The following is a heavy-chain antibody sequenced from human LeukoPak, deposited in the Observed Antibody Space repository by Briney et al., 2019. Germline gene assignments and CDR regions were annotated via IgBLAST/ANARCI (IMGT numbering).Heavy chain of an antibody. CDR3: AREPGYSPNWFDP. J-gene: IGHJ5*02. V-gene: IGHV3-21*01. CDR2: ISSSSSYI. D-gene: IGHD3-22*01. CDR1: GFTFSSYS. Sequence: GGSRRLSCAASGFTFSSYSMNWVRQAPGKGLEWVSSISSSSSYIYYADSVKGRFTISRDNAKNSLYLQMNSLRAEDTAVYYCAREPGYSPNWFDPWGQGTLVTVSS.